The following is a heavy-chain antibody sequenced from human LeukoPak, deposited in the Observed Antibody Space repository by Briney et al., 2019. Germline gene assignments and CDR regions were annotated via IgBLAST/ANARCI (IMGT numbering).Heavy chain of an antibody. J-gene: IGHJ5*02. D-gene: IGHD1-26*01. CDR1: GGSISSGSYY. CDR3: ARRSSGSYGTLFDP. Sequence: PSQTLSLTCTVSGGSISSGSYYWSWIRQPPGKGLEWIGYIYYSGSTNYNPSLKSRGTISVDTSKNQFSLKLSSVTAADTAVYYCARRSSGSYGTLFDPWGQGTLVTVSS. CDR2: IYYSGST. V-gene: IGHV4-61*01.